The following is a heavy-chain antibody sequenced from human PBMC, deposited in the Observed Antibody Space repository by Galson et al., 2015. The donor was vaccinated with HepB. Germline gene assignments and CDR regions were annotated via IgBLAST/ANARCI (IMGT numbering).Heavy chain of an antibody. CDR3: ARVHDFWSGSRGNWFDP. CDR2: IGSSSNYI. V-gene: IGHV3-21*05. CDR1: GFTFSTYS. Sequence: SLRLSCAASGFTFSTYSMNWVRQAPGKGLDWISYIGSSSNYIYYADSVKGRFTISRDNAKNSLYLQMNSLRAEDTAVYYCARVHDFWSGSRGNWFDPWGQGTLVTVSS. J-gene: IGHJ5*02. D-gene: IGHD3-3*01.